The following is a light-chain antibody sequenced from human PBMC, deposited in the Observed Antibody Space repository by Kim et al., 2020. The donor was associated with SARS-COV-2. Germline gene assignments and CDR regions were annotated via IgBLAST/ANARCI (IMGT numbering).Light chain of an antibody. Sequence: ASVGDRVTIPCRASQGISSCFAWYQLRPGKAPKFLIYKASSLESGVPSRFSGSVSGTEFTLTISSLQPDDFATYYCQQYNSYPLTFGGGTKVYIK. J-gene: IGKJ4*01. V-gene: IGKV1-5*03. CDR1: QGISSC. CDR3: QQYNSYPLT. CDR2: KAS.